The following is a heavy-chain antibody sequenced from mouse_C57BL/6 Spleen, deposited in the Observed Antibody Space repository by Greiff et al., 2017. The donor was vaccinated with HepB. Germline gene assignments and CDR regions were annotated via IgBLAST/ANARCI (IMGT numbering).Heavy chain of an antibody. CDR1: GYAFSSSW. Sequence: QVQLQQSGPELVKPGASVKISCKASGYAFSSSWMNWVKQRPGKGLEWIGRIYPGDGDTKYNGKFKGKATLTADKSSSTAYMQLSSLTSEDSAVYFCARGVLRYAMDYWGQGTSVTVSS. CDR2: IYPGDGDT. V-gene: IGHV1-82*01. J-gene: IGHJ4*01. D-gene: IGHD1-1*01. CDR3: ARGVLRYAMDY.